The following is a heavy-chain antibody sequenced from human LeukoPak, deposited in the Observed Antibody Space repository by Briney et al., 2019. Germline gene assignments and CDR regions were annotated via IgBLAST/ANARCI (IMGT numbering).Heavy chain of an antibody. V-gene: IGHV3-21*01. CDR2: ISSSSSYI. J-gene: IGHJ6*02. Sequence: GRSLRLSCAASVFTFSSYSMNWVRQAPGKGLEWVSSISSSSSYIYYADSVKGRFTISRDNAKNSLYLQMNSVRAEDTAVYYCARAQERGFYYYYGMDGWGQGTTVTVSS. CDR3: ARAQERGFYYYYGMDG. D-gene: IGHD1-1*01. CDR1: VFTFSSYS.